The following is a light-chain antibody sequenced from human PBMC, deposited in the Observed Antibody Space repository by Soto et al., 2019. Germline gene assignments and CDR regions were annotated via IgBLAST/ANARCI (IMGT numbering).Light chain of an antibody. CDR3: ISYTGDSSPYV. J-gene: IGLJ1*01. Sequence: QSALTQPASVSGSPGQSLTISCTGISSYVGGNKYVSWYQHHPGKAPKLMIFEVSIRPSEISDRFSGSKSGNTASLTISGLQTEDEAHYYCISYTGDSSPYVFGTGTQLTVL. CDR2: EVS. CDR1: SSYVGGNKY. V-gene: IGLV2-14*01.